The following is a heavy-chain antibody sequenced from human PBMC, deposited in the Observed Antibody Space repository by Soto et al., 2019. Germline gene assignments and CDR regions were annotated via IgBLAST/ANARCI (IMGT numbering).Heavy chain of an antibody. Sequence: ASVKVSCKASGYTFTGYYMHWVRQAPGQGLEWMGWINPNSGGTNYAQKFQGWVTMTRDTSISTAYMELSRLRSDDTAVYYCARARFGELSTFDYWGPGTLVTVSS. CDR3: ARARFGELSTFDY. CDR2: INPNSGGT. V-gene: IGHV1-2*04. D-gene: IGHD3-10*01. J-gene: IGHJ4*02. CDR1: GYTFTGYY.